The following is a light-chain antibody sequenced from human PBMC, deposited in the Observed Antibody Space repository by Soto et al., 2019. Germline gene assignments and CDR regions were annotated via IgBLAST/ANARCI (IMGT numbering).Light chain of an antibody. J-gene: IGKJ1*01. CDR1: QSVSSN. CDR2: GAS. Sequence: MVMTQSPATLSLSPGERATLSCRASQSVSSNLAWYQQKPGQAPRLLIYGASTRATGIPARFSGSVSGTEFTLTISSLQSEDFAVYYGQQYKNWPPWTFGQGTKVDIK. CDR3: QQYKNWPPWT. V-gene: IGKV3-15*01.